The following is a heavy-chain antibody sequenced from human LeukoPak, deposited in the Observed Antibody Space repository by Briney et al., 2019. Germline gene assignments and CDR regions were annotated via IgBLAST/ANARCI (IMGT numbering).Heavy chain of an antibody. CDR2: ISYDGSNK. V-gene: IGHV3-30*18. Sequence: GGSLRLSCAASGFTFSSYGMHWVRQAPGKGLEWVAVISYDGSNKYYADSVKGRFTISRDNSKNTLYLRMSNLRVEDTGIYYCAKDRGWLQFDYWGQGILVTVSS. D-gene: IGHD5-24*01. CDR1: GFTFSSYG. J-gene: IGHJ4*02. CDR3: AKDRGWLQFDY.